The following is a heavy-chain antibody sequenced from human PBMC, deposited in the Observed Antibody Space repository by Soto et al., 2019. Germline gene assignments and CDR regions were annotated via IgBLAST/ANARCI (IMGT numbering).Heavy chain of an antibody. D-gene: IGHD6-13*01. J-gene: IGHJ5*02. V-gene: IGHV4-39*01. CDR1: GGSISSSDHY. CDR3: ARHRINRGSWDWVDP. CDR2: IYYSGSI. Sequence: QLQLQESGPGLVKPSETLTLTCTVSGGSISSSDHYWAWIRQPPGQGLEWLATIYYSGSIYYSPSLKSRPTIYVDTSKTQISLNLTSVTAADTALYYCARHRINRGSWDWVDPWGQGTLVTVSS.